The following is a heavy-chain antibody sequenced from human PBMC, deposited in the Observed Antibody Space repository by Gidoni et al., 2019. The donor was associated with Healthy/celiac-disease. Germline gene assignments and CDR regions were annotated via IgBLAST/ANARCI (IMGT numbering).Heavy chain of an antibody. V-gene: IGHV3-30*18. J-gene: IGHJ6*02. CDR1: GFTFSSYG. CDR3: AKGTRDCSGGSCYSSYYYGMDV. Sequence: QVQLVESGGGVVQPGRSLRLSCAASGFTFSSYGMPWVRQAPGKGLAWVAVISYDGSNKYYADSVKGRFTISRDNSKNTLYLQMNSLRAEDTAVYYCAKGTRDCSGGSCYSSYYYGMDVWGQGTTVTVSS. D-gene: IGHD2-15*01. CDR2: ISYDGSNK.